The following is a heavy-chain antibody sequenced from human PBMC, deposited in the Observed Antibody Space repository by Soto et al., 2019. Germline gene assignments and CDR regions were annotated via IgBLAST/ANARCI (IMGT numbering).Heavy chain of an antibody. V-gene: IGHV3-23*01. J-gene: IGHJ3*01. CDR2: ISGTGGSA. CDR1: GFTFSSYA. Sequence: PGGSLRLSCAASGFTFSSYAMSWVRQAPGKGLEWVSVISGTGGSASYAGSVQGRFTISRDNSNNTLYLQMNSLRAEDTAIYSCVREASGWYSRGSFDFWGRGTMVTVSS. D-gene: IGHD6-19*01. CDR3: VREASGWYSRGSFDF.